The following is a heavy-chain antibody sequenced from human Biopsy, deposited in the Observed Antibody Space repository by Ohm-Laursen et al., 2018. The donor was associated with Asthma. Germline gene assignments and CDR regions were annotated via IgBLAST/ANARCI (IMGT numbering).Heavy chain of an antibody. CDR3: ARGYSGSDRIVYYYSGLEV. V-gene: IGHV1-69*05. Sequence: SVKVSCKASGGTFSSNSINWVRQAPGQGLEWMGRIIPIFGPTNYAQKFQGRVTISTDDSTSTAYMELSSLSSEDTAVYYCARGYSGSDRIVYYYSGLEVWGQGTTVTVSS. J-gene: IGHJ6*02. D-gene: IGHD5-12*01. CDR2: IIPIFGPT. CDR1: GGTFSSNS.